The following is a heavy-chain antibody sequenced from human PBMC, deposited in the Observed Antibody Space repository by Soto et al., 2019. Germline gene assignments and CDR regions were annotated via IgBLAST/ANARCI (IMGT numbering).Heavy chain of an antibody. CDR1: GHTFTSYG. CDR2: ISAYNGNT. CDR3: ARDLGASWLQLLGYFDY. J-gene: IGHJ4*02. V-gene: IGHV1-18*04. Sequence: GAPVKVSCKSSGHTFTSYGISGVRQAPGQGLEWMGWISAYNGNTNYAQKLQGRVTMTTDTSTSTAYMELRSLRSDDTAVYYCARDLGASWLQLLGYFDYWGQGALVTVSS. D-gene: IGHD5-12*01.